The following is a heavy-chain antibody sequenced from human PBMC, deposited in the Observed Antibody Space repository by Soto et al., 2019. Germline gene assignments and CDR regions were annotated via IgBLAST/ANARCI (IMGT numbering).Heavy chain of an antibody. CDR3: TRDQVVAPITPPAFDI. Sequence: QSRSLTCSVSGDSGASNSAAANWIRQSPSRGLEWLGRTYYRSKWYNDYAVSVKSLITINPDTSKNQFSLQLNSVAPEDTAVYYCTRDQVVAPITPPAFDIWGHRTTVPVS. V-gene: IGHV6-1*01. J-gene: IGHJ3*02. CDR2: TYYRSKWYN. CDR1: GDSGASNSAA. D-gene: IGHD5-12*01.